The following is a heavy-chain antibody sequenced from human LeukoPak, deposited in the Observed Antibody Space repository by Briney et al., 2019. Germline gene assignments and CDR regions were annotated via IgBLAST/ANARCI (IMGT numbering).Heavy chain of an antibody. CDR1: GFTLSSYS. Sequence: GGSLRLSCAASGFTLSSYSMNRVRQAPGKGLEWVSYISSGSSTKYYADSVKGRFTISRDNAKNSLFLQMNSLRDEDTAVYYCARDVREWGGYYFDYWGQGTPVTVSS. CDR3: ARDVREWGGYYFDY. V-gene: IGHV3-48*02. D-gene: IGHD3-3*01. J-gene: IGHJ4*02. CDR2: ISSGSSTK.